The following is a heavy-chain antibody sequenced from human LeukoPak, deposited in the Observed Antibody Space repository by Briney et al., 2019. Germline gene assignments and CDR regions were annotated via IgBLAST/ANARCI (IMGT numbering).Heavy chain of an antibody. CDR3: ARDGQLSGENYFDY. CDR2: IYYSGST. CDR1: GGSISSGDYY. Sequence: SEALSLTCTVSGGSISSGDYYWSWIRQPPGKGLEWIGYIYYSGSTYYNPSLKSRVTISVDTSKNQFSLKLSSVTAADTAVYYCARDGQLSGENYFDYWGQGTLVTVSS. J-gene: IGHJ4*02. D-gene: IGHD2-2*01. V-gene: IGHV4-30-4*01.